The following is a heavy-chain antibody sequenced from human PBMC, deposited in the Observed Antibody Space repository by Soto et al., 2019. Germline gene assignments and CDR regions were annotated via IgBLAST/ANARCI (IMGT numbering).Heavy chain of an antibody. CDR2: IYYSGST. J-gene: IGHJ5*02. D-gene: IGHD2-21*01. Sequence: PSETLSLTCTVSGGSISSYYWSWIRQPPGKGLEWIGYIYYSGSTNYNPSLKSRVTISVDTSKNQFSLKLSSVTAADTAVYYCAREHRNMRESDGFAPWGKGTLVTVSS. V-gene: IGHV4-59*01. CDR3: AREHRNMRESDGFAP. CDR1: GGSISSYY.